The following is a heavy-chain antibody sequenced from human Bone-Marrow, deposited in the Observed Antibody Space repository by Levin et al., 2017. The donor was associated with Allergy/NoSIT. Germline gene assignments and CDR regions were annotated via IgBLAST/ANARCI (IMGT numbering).Heavy chain of an antibody. D-gene: IGHD3-3*01. CDR3: TRGYITILGSPHWDPTFDS. Sequence: GGSLRLSCTASGFTFGDYAMSWFRQAPGKGLEWVGFIRSKAYGGTTEYAASVKGRFTISRDDSKSIAYLQMNSLKTEDTAVYYCTRGYITILGSPHWDPTFDSWGQGTMVTVSS. CDR1: GFTFGDYA. J-gene: IGHJ3*02. V-gene: IGHV3-49*03. CDR2: IRSKAYGGTT.